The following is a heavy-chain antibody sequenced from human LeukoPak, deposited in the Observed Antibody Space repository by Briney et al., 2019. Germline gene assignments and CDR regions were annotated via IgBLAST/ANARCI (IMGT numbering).Heavy chain of an antibody. V-gene: IGHV3-30*18. J-gene: IGHJ4*02. CDR2: ISYDGSNK. CDR3: AKATWIQLWLAFYY. D-gene: IGHD5-18*01. Sequence: GGSLRPSCAASGFTFSSYSMHWVRQAPGKGLEWVAVISYDGSNKYYADSVKGRFTISRDNSKNTLYLQMNSLRAEDTAVYYCAKATWIQLWLAFYYWGQGTLVTVSS. CDR1: GFTFSSYS.